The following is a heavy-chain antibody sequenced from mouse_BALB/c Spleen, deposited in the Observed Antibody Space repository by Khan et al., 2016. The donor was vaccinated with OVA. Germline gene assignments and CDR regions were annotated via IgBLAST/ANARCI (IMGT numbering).Heavy chain of an antibody. D-gene: IGHD6-2*01. CDR1: GYSITSDYA. J-gene: IGHJ2*01. CDR2: ISYSGNT. Sequence: EVQLQESGPGLVKPSQSLSLTCTVTGYSITSDYAWNWIRQFPGNKLEWLGFISYSGNTNYNPSLKSRISITRDTSKNQFFLQLNSVTTEDTATSPLSKVGVSFPAKQSKTHFSLRLILLLLEKQAHFALARILGGDFDYWGQGTTLTVSS. CDR3: SKVGVSFPAKQSKTHFSLRLILLLLEKQAHFALARILGGDFDY. V-gene: IGHV3-2*02.